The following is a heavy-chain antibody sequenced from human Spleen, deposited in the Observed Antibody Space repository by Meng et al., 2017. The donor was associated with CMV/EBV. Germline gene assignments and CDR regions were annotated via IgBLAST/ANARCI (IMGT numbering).Heavy chain of an antibody. D-gene: IGHD3-22*01. Sequence: SETLSLTCTVSGGSISSSVYYWTWIRQRPGKGLEWIGNIYYSGRTYYKPSLKSRVTISIDTSTDQFSLRLSSVTAADTAVYYCATLRRYSYDLSGYRDYWGQGTLVTVSS. CDR1: GGSISSSVYY. V-gene: IGHV4-31*03. CDR3: ATLRRYSYDLSGYRDY. J-gene: IGHJ4*02. CDR2: IYYSGRT.